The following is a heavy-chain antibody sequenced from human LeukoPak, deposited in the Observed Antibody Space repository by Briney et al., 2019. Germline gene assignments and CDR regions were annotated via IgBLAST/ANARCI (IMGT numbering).Heavy chain of an antibody. CDR1: GGSFSGYY. CDR2: INHSGST. CDR3: ARGMSYYYYMDV. J-gene: IGHJ6*03. V-gene: IGHV4-34*01. Sequence: QSSETLPLTCAVYGGSFSGYYWSWIRQPPGKGLEWIGEINHSGSTNYNPSLKSRVTISVDTSKNQFSLKLSSVTAADTAVYYCARGMSYYYYMDVWGKGTTVTVSS. D-gene: IGHD3-10*02.